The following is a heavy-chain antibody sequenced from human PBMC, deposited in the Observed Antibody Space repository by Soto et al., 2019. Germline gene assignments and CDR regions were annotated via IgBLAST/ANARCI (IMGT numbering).Heavy chain of an antibody. D-gene: IGHD6-19*01. J-gene: IGHJ4*02. CDR1: GFTFSSYD. Sequence: EVQLVESGGGLVQPGGSLRLSCAASGFTFSSYDMNWVRQAPGTGLEWVSYISSRGSTIYYADSVKGRFTISRDNAKNSLYLQMNSLRAEDTAVYYCAREGLLYGIAVAGQDIDYWGQGTLVTVSS. CDR3: AREGLLYGIAVAGQDIDY. CDR2: ISSRGSTI. V-gene: IGHV3-48*03.